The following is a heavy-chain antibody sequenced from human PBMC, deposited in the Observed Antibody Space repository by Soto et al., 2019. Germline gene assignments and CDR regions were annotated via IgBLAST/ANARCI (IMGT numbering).Heavy chain of an antibody. CDR2: INHSGST. Sequence: PSETLSLTCAVYGGSFSGYYWSWIRQPPGKGLEWIGEINHSGSTNYNPSLKSRVTISVDTSKNQFSLKLSSVTAADTAAYYCARTYYYGSGFLISPYYYYYGMDVWGQGTTVTVSS. J-gene: IGHJ6*02. D-gene: IGHD3-10*01. V-gene: IGHV4-34*01. CDR1: GGSFSGYY. CDR3: ARTYYYGSGFLISPYYYYYGMDV.